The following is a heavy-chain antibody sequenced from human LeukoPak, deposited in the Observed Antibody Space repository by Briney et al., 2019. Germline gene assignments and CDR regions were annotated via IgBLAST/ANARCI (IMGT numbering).Heavy chain of an antibody. CDR3: AKHLHYYDSSGYSSWFDP. V-gene: IGHV3-23*01. J-gene: IGHJ5*02. CDR2: ISGSGGST. CDR1: GFTVSSNY. D-gene: IGHD3-22*01. Sequence: GGSLRLSCAASGFTVSSNYMSWVRQAPGKGLEWVSAISGSGGSTYYADSVKGRFTISRDNSKNTLYLQMNSLRAEDTAVYYCAKHLHYYDSSGYSSWFDPWGQGTLVTVSS.